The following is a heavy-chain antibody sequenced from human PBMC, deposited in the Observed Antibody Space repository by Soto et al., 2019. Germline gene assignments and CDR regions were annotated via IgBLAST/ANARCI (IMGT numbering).Heavy chain of an antibody. J-gene: IGHJ4*02. CDR2: MYYDRSP. V-gene: IGHV4-39*01. CDR1: GASISTNDYY. Sequence: QLQLQESGPGLVKPSETLSLTCAVSGASISTNDYYWGWIRQPPGKGLEWIGSMYYDRSPYYSPCSRTRVTISVDSSRNQFSLELGSGTAADTAAYYCARGSHYVRARNRHYYFDSWGQGTLVTVFS. CDR3: ARGSHYVRARNRHYYFDS. D-gene: IGHD3-16*02.